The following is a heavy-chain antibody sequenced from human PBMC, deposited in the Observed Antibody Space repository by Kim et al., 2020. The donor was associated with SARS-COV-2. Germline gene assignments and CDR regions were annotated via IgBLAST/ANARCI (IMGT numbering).Heavy chain of an antibody. J-gene: IGHJ4*02. V-gene: IGHV7-4-1*02. Sequence: ASVKVSCRASGYTFTTYAMNWVRQAPGQGLEWMCWMNTNTGNPTYAQGFTGRFVFSLDTSVSTAYLQISSLKAEDTGMYYCARGPSGCSGGSCYGDYWGQGTLVTVSS. CDR3: ARGPSGCSGGSCYGDY. CDR1: GYTFTTYA. CDR2: MNTNTGNP. D-gene: IGHD2-15*01.